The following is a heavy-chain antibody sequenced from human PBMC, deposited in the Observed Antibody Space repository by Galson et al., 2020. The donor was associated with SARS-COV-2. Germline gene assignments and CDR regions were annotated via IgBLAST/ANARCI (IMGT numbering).Heavy chain of an antibody. D-gene: IGHD5-12*01. CDR1: GYTFTSYG. Sequence: GESLKISCKASGYTFTSYGISWVRQAPGQGLEWMGWISAYNGNTNYAQKLQGRVTMTTDTSTSTAYMELRSLRSDDTAVYYCARDPRVKGGYGAETDYWGQGTLVTVSS. V-gene: IGHV1-18*01. J-gene: IGHJ4*02. CDR2: ISAYNGNT. CDR3: ARDPRVKGGYGAETDY.